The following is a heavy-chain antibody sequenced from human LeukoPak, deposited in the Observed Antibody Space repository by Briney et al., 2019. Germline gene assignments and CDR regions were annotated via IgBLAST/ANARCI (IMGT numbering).Heavy chain of an antibody. Sequence: ASVTVSCKASGYTFTSYGISWVRQAPGQGLERMGWISAYNGNTNYAQKLQGRVTMTTDTSTSTAYMELRSLRSDDTAVYYCASDEEGYSSGLGYYWGQGTLVTVSS. D-gene: IGHD6-19*01. CDR2: ISAYNGNT. CDR1: GYTFTSYG. CDR3: ASDEEGYSSGLGYY. V-gene: IGHV1-18*01. J-gene: IGHJ4*02.